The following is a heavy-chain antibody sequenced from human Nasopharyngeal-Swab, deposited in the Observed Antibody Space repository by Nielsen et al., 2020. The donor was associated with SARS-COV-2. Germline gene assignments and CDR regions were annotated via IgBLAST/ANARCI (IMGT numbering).Heavy chain of an antibody. CDR2: IFSNDEK. D-gene: IGHD6-13*01. CDR3: ARTRSISWTLKYYFDY. J-gene: IGHJ4*02. V-gene: IGHV2-26*01. Sequence: WIRQPPGKALEWLAHIFSNDEKSYSTSLKSRLTISKDASKSQVVLTMTNMDPVDTATYYCARTRSISWTLKYYFDYWGQGTLVTVSS.